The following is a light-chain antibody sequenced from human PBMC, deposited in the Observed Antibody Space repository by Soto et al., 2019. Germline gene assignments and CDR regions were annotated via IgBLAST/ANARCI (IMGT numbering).Light chain of an antibody. V-gene: IGKV1-39*01. CDR1: QSIGRY. Sequence: DLHMTQSPSSLSASVGDGVTITCRASQSIGRYLNWYQQRPGRTPSLLIYGASILQSGVPSRFSGSGSGTDFTLTITSLQPEDFGTYYCPPSYSAPYNFGQGTKLNIK. J-gene: IGKJ2*01. CDR3: PPSYSAPYN. CDR2: GAS.